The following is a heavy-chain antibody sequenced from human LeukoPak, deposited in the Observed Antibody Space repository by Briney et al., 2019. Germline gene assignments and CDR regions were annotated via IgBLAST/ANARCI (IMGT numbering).Heavy chain of an antibody. V-gene: IGHV3-23*01. CDR2: IGAGGYGT. CDR3: AKRAWGTSCYGCYYYYYMDV. D-gene: IGHD2-2*01. CDR1: GFTFNTYA. Sequence: GGSLRLSCAASGFTFNTYAMGWVRQAPGKGLEWVSSIGAGGYGTYYTDSVMGRFTISRDNSKNTLYLQMNSLRAEDTAVYYCAKRAWGTSCYGCYYYYYMDVWGKGTTVTVSS. J-gene: IGHJ6*03.